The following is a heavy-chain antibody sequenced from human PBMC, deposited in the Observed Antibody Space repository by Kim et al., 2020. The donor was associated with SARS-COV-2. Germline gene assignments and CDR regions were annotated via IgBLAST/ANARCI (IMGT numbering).Heavy chain of an antibody. J-gene: IGHJ6*02. CDR3: ARHIRFLEWLSPRLGYYYYGMDV. CDR1: GYSFTSYW. Sequence: GESLKISCKGSGYSFTSYWISWVRQMPGKGLEWMGRIDPSDSYTKYSPSFQGHVTISADKSISTAYLQWSSLKASDTAMYYCARHIRFLEWLSPRLGYYYYGMDVWGQGTTVTVSS. V-gene: IGHV5-10-1*01. CDR2: IDPSDSYT. D-gene: IGHD3-3*01.